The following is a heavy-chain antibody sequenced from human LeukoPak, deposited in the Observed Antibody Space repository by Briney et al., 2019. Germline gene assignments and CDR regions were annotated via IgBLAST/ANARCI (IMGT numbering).Heavy chain of an antibody. Sequence: GGSLRLSCAAAGFTFSGYRMNWVRQAPGKGLNWVSSISTSGTSSYYAHSLKGRFTISRDNAEKSLHLQMISLRAEDTAVYYCARANMGNSFDYWGQGTLVTVSS. J-gene: IGHJ4*02. CDR1: GFTFSGYR. CDR3: ARANMGNSFDY. V-gene: IGHV3-21*01. CDR2: ISTSGTSS. D-gene: IGHD1-26*01.